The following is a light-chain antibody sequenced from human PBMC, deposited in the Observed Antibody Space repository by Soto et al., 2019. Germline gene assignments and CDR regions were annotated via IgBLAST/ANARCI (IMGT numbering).Light chain of an antibody. V-gene: IGLV2-18*02. Sequence: QAVLTQPPSFSGSPGQSVTISCTGTSSDVGSYNRVSWYQQPPGTAPKLIIYEVSNRPSGVPDRFFGSKSGNTASLTISGLQAEDEADYYCSSFTSSNTWVFGGGTKLTVL. CDR1: SSDVGSYNR. J-gene: IGLJ3*02. CDR2: EVS. CDR3: SSFTSSNTWV.